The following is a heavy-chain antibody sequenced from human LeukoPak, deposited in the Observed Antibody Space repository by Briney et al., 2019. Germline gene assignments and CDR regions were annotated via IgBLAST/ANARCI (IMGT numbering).Heavy chain of an antibody. J-gene: IGHJ5*02. V-gene: IGHV4-4*02. Sequence: KASEALSLTCAVSGGSISISNWWSWVRQPPGKGLEWIGEIYHSGSTNYNPSLKSRVTISVDKSKNQFSLNLSSVTAADTAVYYCAVYCGGDCYSGVNNWFDPWGQGTLVTVSS. CDR2: IYHSGST. D-gene: IGHD2-21*02. CDR1: GGSISISNW. CDR3: AVYCGGDCYSGVNNWFDP.